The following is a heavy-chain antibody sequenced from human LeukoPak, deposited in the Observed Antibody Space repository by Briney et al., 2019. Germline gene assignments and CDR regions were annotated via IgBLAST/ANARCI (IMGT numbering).Heavy chain of an antibody. V-gene: IGHV4-39*07. D-gene: IGHD3-22*01. J-gene: IGHJ4*02. CDR2: IYYRGSN. CDR1: GGSISSSSYY. CDR3: ARSILRYYYNASGYYPYYFDY. Sequence: KSSETLSLTCTVSGGSISSSSYYWGWIRQPPGRGLEWIGSIYYRGSNYHNSSLKGRVTMSIDTSKNQFSLRLSSVTAADTAVYYCARSILRYYYNASGYYPYYFDYWGQGVLVTVSS.